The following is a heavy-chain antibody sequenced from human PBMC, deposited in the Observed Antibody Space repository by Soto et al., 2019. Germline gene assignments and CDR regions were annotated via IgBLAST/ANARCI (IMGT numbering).Heavy chain of an antibody. CDR2: IKQDGSEK. J-gene: IGHJ5*01. CDR3: AKGKISTTTYTSFDS. Sequence: GGSLRLSCAASGFTFSSYWMSWVRQAPGKGLEWVANIKQDGSEKYYVDSVKGRFTISRDNAKNSLYLQMNSLRAEDTAVYYCAKGKISTTTYTSFDSWGQGTRVTVS. V-gene: IGHV3-7*03. D-gene: IGHD1-26*01. CDR1: GFTFSSYW.